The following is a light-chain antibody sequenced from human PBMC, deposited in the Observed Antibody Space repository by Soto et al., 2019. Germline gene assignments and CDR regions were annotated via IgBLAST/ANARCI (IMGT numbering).Light chain of an antibody. CDR2: RTS. CDR3: QKYGSSPRT. J-gene: IGKJ1*01. CDR1: QSLSGIY. V-gene: IGKV3-20*01. Sequence: EIVLTQSPGTLSLSPGQGATLSCRASQSLSGIYLAWYQQKPGQAPRLLIYRTSSRATGIPDRFSGGESETDFTLTISRLEPDDSAVEDSQKYGSSPRTCGPGNKVDI.